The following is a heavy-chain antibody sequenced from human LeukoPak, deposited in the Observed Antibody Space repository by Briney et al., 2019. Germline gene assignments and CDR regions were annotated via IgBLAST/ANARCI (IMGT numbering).Heavy chain of an antibody. V-gene: IGHV4-39*07. CDR2: IYYSGST. D-gene: IGHD1-7*01. Sequence: SETLSLTCTVSGGSISSSSYYWGWIRQPPGKGLEWIGSIYYSGSTYYNPSLKSRVTISVDKSKNQFSLKLSSVTAADTAVYYCARVGGNWNYLRDWGQGTLVTVSS. J-gene: IGHJ4*02. CDR1: GGSISSSSYY. CDR3: ARVGGNWNYLRD.